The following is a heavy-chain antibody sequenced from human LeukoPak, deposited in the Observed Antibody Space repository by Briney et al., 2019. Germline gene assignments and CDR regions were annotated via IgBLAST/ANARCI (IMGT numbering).Heavy chain of an antibody. Sequence: PGRSLRPSWAASGFSFSSYATSCVRPAPGNGLEWVPAITGGGSTTSYADSVKGRFTITRDNSKTTLNLQMNTLRTEDTAVYHYATPRVQYSDSVDYWGQGTLVTVSS. CDR2: ITGGGSTT. CDR3: ATPRVQYSDSVDY. J-gene: IGHJ4*02. CDR1: GFSFSSYA. D-gene: IGHD5-12*01. V-gene: IGHV3-23*01.